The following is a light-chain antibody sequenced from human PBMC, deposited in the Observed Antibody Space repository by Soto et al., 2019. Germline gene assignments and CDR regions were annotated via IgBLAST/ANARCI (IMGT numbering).Light chain of an antibody. V-gene: IGLV2-8*01. CDR3: SSYAGSNNLI. CDR2: EVS. CDR1: SSDVGRYNF. Sequence: QSALTQSRSVSGSPGQSVTISCTGTSSDVGRYNFVSWFQQHPGKAPKHMIYEVSKRPSGVPDRFSGSKSGNTASLTVSGLQAEDEADYYCSSYAGSNNLIFGGGTKVTVL. J-gene: IGLJ2*01.